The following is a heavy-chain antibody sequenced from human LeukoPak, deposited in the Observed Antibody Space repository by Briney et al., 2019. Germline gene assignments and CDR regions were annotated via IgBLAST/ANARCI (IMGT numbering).Heavy chain of an antibody. J-gene: IGHJ4*01. D-gene: IGHD6-13*01. V-gene: IGHV1-69*13. Sequence: GASVKVSCKASGYTFTSYDISWVRQAPGQGLEWMGGIIPIFGTANYAQKFQGRVTITADESTSTAYMELSSLRSEDTAVYYCAREAEGIAIYYFDYWGQGTLVTGFS. CDR2: IIPIFGTA. CDR3: AREAEGIAIYYFDY. CDR1: GYTFTSYD.